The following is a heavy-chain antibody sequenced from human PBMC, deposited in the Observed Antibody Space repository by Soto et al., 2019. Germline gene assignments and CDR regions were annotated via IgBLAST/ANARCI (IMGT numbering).Heavy chain of an antibody. D-gene: IGHD4-17*01. Sequence: PGGSLRVSCAASGFTFSSYAMSWVRQAPGKGLEWVSAISGSGGSTYYADSVKGRFAISRDNSKNTLYLQMNSLRAEDTAVYYCAKDRLRYNWFDPWGQGTLVTVSS. CDR3: AKDRLRYNWFDP. J-gene: IGHJ5*02. CDR2: ISGSGGST. CDR1: GFTFSSYA. V-gene: IGHV3-23*01.